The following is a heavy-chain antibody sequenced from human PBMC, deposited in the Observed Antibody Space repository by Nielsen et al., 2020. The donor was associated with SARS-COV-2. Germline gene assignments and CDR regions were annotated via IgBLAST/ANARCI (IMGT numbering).Heavy chain of an antibody. D-gene: IGHD2-15*01. CDR3: AGAKGYCSGGSCYNWFDP. J-gene: IGHJ5*02. Sequence: SEILSLTCTVSGGSISSSSYYWGWIRQPPGKGLEWIGSIYYSGSTYYNPSLKSRVTISLDTSRNQFSLKLNSVTAADTAVYYCAGAKGYCSGGSCYNWFDPWGQGTLVTVSS. CDR2: IYYSGST. V-gene: IGHV4-39*01. CDR1: GGSISSSSYY.